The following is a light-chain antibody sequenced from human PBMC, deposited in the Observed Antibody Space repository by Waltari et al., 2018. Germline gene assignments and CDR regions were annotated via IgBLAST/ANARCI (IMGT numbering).Light chain of an antibody. CDR1: HGIGNY. Sequence: DIQMTQSPSSLSASVGYTVTITCRACHGIGNYLSWFQQKPWYAPKLLIYAATTLQSGVPSRFSGSGAGTEFTYTINSLQPEDFAIYYCLTHNSYPLTFGGGTKVELK. J-gene: IGKJ4*01. CDR2: AAT. V-gene: IGKV1-17*01. CDR3: LTHNSYPLT.